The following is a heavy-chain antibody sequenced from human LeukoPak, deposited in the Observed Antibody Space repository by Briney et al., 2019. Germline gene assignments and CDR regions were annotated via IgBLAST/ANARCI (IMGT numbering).Heavy chain of an antibody. V-gene: IGHV4-30-4*01. D-gene: IGHD3-3*01. CDR3: AREPIRRITIFGVVIIPDY. J-gene: IGHJ4*02. CDR2: IYYSGST. Sequence: SSETLSLTCTVSGVSISSGDYYWSWIRQPPGKGLEWIGYIYYSGSTYYNPSLKSRVTKSVDTSKNQFSLKLSSVTAADTAVYYCAREPIRRITIFGVVIIPDYWGQGTLVTVSS. CDR1: GVSISSGDYY.